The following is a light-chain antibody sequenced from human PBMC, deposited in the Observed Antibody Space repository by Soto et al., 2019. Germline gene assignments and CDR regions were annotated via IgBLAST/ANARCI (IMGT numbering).Light chain of an antibody. V-gene: IGLV1-44*01. Sequence: QSVLTQPPSASGTPGQRVTISCSGSSSNIGSNTVNWYQQLPGTAPKLLIYSNNQQPSGVPDRFSGYKSGTSASLAISGLQSEDEADYYCAAWYDSLNGVVFGGGTKLTVL. CDR3: AAWYDSLNGVV. CDR1: SSNIGSNT. J-gene: IGLJ2*01. CDR2: SNN.